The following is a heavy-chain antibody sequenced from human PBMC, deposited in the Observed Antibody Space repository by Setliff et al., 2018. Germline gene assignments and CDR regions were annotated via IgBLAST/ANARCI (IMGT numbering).Heavy chain of an antibody. V-gene: IGHV1-8*01. D-gene: IGHD6-19*01. Sequence: ASVKVSCKASGYTLSKYYMHWVRQAPGQGLEWMGWMNPNSGNTGYAQKFQGRVTMTRNTSISTAYMELRSLKSDDTAVYYCARSPPNRGSGSGWYGDFWGQGTLVTVSS. CDR2: MNPNSGNT. CDR1: GYTLSKYY. J-gene: IGHJ4*02. CDR3: ARSPPNRGSGSGWYGDF.